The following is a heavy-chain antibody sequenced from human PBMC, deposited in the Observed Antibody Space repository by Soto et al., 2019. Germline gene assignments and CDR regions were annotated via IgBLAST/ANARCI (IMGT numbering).Heavy chain of an antibody. CDR2: TYYGRNT. D-gene: IGHD2-15*01. Sequence: QVQLQESGPGLVKPSQTLSLTCTVSGGSISSGGYYWNWIRQHPGKGLEWIWYTYYGRNTQYNPSLKSRVTISTDPSKNLFSMDPRSVAAAATAAYYCARGVAATPLSGSSWFDPWGQGTLVTVSS. J-gene: IGHJ5*02. CDR1: GGSISSGGYY. CDR3: ARGVAATPLSGSSWFDP. V-gene: IGHV4-31*03.